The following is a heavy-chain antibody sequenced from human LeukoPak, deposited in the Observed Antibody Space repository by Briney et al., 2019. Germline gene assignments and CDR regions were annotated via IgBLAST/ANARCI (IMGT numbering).Heavy chain of an antibody. CDR2: IYPGDSET. CDR1: GYSFTNYW. J-gene: IGHJ4*02. Sequence: GKSLKISCKGSGYSFTNYWIGWVRQMPGKGLEWMGIIYPGDSETTYSPSFQGQVTISADKSISTAYLQWSSLKASDTAMYYCAKRGGSMVRGIIITEDYFDYWGQGTLVTVSS. D-gene: IGHD3-10*01. V-gene: IGHV5-51*01. CDR3: AKRGGSMVRGIIITEDYFDY.